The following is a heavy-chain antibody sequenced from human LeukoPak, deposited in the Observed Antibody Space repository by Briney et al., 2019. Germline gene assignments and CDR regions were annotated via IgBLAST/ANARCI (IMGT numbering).Heavy chain of an antibody. CDR3: ARSGAPTPDY. D-gene: IGHD2-15*01. CDR2: IDSDGSST. J-gene: IGHJ4*02. V-gene: IGHV3-74*01. Sequence: PGGSLRLSCAASGFTFSSYWMHWVRQAPGKGLVWVSRIDSDGSSTIYADSVKGRFTISRDNAKNTLNLQMNSLRVEDTALYYCARSGAPTPDYWGQGTLVIVSS. CDR1: GFTFSSYW.